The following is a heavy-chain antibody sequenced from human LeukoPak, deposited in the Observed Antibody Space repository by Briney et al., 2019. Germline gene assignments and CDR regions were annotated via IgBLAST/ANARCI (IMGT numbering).Heavy chain of an antibody. Sequence: SGPRLVKPTQTLTLTCTFSGFSLSTSGGGVGWMRQPPGKVLEWLALIYLDDDKRYSPSLKSRLTITKDTCKTQVVHKMTNMDPVDTATYYGAHRYPLGFVGQGIYYFEFWGQGTLVTVSS. D-gene: IGHD2-21*01. CDR2: IYLDDDK. CDR1: GFSLSTSGGG. V-gene: IGHV2-5*02. CDR3: AHRYPLGFVGQGIYYFEF. J-gene: IGHJ4*02.